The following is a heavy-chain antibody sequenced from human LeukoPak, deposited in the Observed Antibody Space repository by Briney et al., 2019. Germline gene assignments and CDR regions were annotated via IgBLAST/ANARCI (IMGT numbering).Heavy chain of an antibody. J-gene: IGHJ4*02. D-gene: IGHD5-18*01. CDR3: ARKGGVGYSYGTDFDY. CDR1: GGSISNYY. V-gene: IGHV4-59*01. Sequence: SETLSLTCTVSGGSISNYYWSWIRQPPGKGLEWIGYIYYSGSTKYNPSLKSRVTISVDTSKNQFSLRLNSVTAADTAVYYCARKGGVGYSYGTDFDYWGQGTLVTVSS. CDR2: IYYSGST.